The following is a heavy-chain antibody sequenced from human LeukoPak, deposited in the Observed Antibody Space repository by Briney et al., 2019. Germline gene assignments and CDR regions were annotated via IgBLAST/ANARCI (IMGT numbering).Heavy chain of an antibody. D-gene: IGHD5-12*01. CDR2: ISTTGTTM. Sequence: GGSLRLSCAAAGFTFSDYSMNWVRQAPGKGLEWISYISTTGTTMYYADSVKGRFTVSRDSAKNSLHLQMNTLRAEDTAVYYCARDGPQRYSGYFDYWGQGALVTVS. CDR3: ARDGPQRYSGYFDY. CDR1: GFTFSDYS. V-gene: IGHV3-48*01. J-gene: IGHJ4*02.